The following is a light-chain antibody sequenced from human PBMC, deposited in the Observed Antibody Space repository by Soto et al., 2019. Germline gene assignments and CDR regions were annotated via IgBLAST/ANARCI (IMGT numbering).Light chain of an antibody. J-gene: IGLJ2*01. Sequence: SYELTQPPSVSVAPGETATITCGGDNVGGNSVHGYQRKPGEAPLLIIYKDGDRPSGSPERFSGSTSGNTATLTVSRVSAGDEADYDCQVWGSSASPYVVFGGGTKLTVL. CDR3: QVWGSSASPYVV. V-gene: IGLV3-21*01. CDR1: NVGGNS. CDR2: KDG.